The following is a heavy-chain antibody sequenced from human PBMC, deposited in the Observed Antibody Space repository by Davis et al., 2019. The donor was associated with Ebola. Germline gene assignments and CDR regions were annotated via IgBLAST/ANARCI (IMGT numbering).Heavy chain of an antibody. Sequence: MPSETLSLTCTVSGGSISSGGYYWSWIRQHPGKGLEWIGYIYYSGSTYYNPSLKSRVTISVDTSENQFSLKLSSVTAADTAVYYCARWGGGNIWYFDLWGRGTLVTVSS. J-gene: IGHJ2*01. CDR1: GGSISSGGYY. D-gene: IGHD2-15*01. V-gene: IGHV4-31*03. CDR3: ARWGGGNIWYFDL. CDR2: IYYSGST.